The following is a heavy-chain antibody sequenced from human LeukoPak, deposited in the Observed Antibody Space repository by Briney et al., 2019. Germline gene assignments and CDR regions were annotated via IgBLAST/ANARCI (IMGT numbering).Heavy chain of an antibody. V-gene: IGHV1-69*13. J-gene: IGHJ3*02. Sequence: SVKVSCRTSGYTFTSYGIVWVRQAPGQGLEWMGGIIPIFGTANYAQKFQGRVTITADESTSTAYMELSSLRSEDTAVYYCARFSVGAFDIWGQGTMVTVSS. CDR1: GYTFTSYG. D-gene: IGHD1-26*01. CDR2: IIPIFGTA. CDR3: ARFSVGAFDI.